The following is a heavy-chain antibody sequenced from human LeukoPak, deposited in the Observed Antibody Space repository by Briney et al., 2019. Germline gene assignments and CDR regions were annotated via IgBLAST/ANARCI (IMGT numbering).Heavy chain of an antibody. CDR1: GYTFTSYA. D-gene: IGHD3-22*01. V-gene: IGHV1-3*01. J-gene: IGHJ4*02. Sequence: GASVKVSCKASGYTFTSYAMHWVRQAPGQRLEWMGWINAGNGNTKYSQKFQGRVTITRDTSASTAYMELSSLRSEDTAVYYCAREVTSSGYSVFDYWGQGTLVTVSS. CDR3: AREVTSSGYSVFDY. CDR2: INAGNGNT.